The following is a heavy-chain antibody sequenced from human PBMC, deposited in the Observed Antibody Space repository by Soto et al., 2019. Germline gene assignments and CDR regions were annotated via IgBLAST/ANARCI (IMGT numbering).Heavy chain of an antibody. CDR2: MNPNSGNT. Sequence: ASVKVSCKASGYTFTSYDINWVRQATGQGLEWMGWMNPNSGNTGYAQKFQGRVTMTRNTSISTAYIELSSLRSEDTAVYYCARGYDFWSGYYGYYYYYGMDVWGQGTTVTV. CDR1: GYTFTSYD. V-gene: IGHV1-8*01. D-gene: IGHD3-3*01. J-gene: IGHJ6*02. CDR3: ARGYDFWSGYYGYYYYYGMDV.